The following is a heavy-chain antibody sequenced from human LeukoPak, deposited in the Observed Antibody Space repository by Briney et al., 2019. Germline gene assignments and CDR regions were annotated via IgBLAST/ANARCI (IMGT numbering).Heavy chain of an antibody. D-gene: IGHD1-26*01. Sequence: SETLSLTCAVYGGSFSDYFWSWIRQPPGKGLEWIGEISHSGSTTYNPSLKSRVTISVDTSKNQFSLKLSSVTAADTAVYYCATRNSGSYSIWGQGTMVTVSS. CDR1: GGSFSDYF. CDR3: ATRNSGSYSI. V-gene: IGHV4-34*01. J-gene: IGHJ3*02. CDR2: ISHSGST.